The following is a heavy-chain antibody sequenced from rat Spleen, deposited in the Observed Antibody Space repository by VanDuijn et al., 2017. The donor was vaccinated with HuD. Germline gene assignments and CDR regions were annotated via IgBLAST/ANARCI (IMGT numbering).Heavy chain of an antibody. CDR3: ARGGYSRPLDVMDA. V-gene: IGHV5-22*01. Sequence: EVQLVESGGGLVQPGRSLKLSCAASGFTFSDYYMAWVRQAPKKGLEWVASISYEGSSTYYRDSVKGRFTISRANAKSTLNLQMDSLRSEDTATYYCARGGYSRPLDVMDAGGQGASVTVSS. CDR1: GFTFSDYY. J-gene: IGHJ4*01. D-gene: IGHD1-2*01. CDR2: ISYEGSST.